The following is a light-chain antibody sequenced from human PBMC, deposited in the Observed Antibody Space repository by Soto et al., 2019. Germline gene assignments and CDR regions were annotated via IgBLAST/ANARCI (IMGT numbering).Light chain of an antibody. CDR1: RSDVGAHNF. Sequence: VLTQPASVSGSPGQSITISCTGTRSDVGAHNFVSWYQHHPGKAPKLIIYDVSNRPSGVPTRFSGSKSGNTATLTISGLQAEDEADYYCNACTVTNVYVFGTGTKVTVL. J-gene: IGLJ1*01. CDR3: NACTVTNVYV. CDR2: DVS. V-gene: IGLV2-14*01.